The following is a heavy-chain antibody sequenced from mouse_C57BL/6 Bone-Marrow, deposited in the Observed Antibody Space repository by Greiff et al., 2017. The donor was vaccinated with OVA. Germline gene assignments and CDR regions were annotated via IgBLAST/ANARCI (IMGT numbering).Heavy chain of an antibody. CDR3: VRLWEDY. CDR2: IRSKSNNYAT. J-gene: IGHJ2*01. CDR1: GFSFNTYA. V-gene: IGHV10-1*01. D-gene: IGHD1-1*02. Sequence: EVQRVESGGGLVQPKGSLKLSCAASGFSFNTYAMNWVRQAPGKALEWVARIRSKSNNYATYYAVSVKDRFTISRDDSESMLYLQMNNLKTEDTAMYYCVRLWEDYWGQGTTLTVSS.